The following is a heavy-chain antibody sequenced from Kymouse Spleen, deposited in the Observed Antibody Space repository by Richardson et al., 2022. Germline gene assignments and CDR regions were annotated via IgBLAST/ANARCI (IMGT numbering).Heavy chain of an antibody. Sequence: EVQLVESGGGLVQPGRSLRLSCAASGFTFDDYAMHWVRQAPGKGLEWVSGISWNSGSIGYADSVKGRFTISRDNAKNSLYLQMNSLRAEDTALYYCAKDIGKLELSFDYWGQGTLVTVSS. V-gene: IGHV3-9*01. D-gene: IGHD1-7*01. CDR2: ISWNSGSI. CDR3: AKDIGKLELSFDY. CDR1: GFTFDDYA. J-gene: IGHJ4*02.